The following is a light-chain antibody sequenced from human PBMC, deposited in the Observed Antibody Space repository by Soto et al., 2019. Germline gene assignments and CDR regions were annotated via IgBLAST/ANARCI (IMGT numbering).Light chain of an antibody. Sequence: EIVLTQSPGTLSLSPGERATLSCRASQSVSSSYLAWYQQKPGQAPRLLIYGASSRATGIPDRFSGSGSRKDFTLTISSLEPEDFAVYYCQQYDSSPVTFGQGTKVEIK. J-gene: IGKJ1*01. CDR3: QQYDSSPVT. V-gene: IGKV3-20*01. CDR2: GAS. CDR1: QSVSSSY.